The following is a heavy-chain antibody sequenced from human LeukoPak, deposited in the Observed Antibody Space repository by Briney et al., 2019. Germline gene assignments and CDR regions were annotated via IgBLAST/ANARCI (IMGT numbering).Heavy chain of an antibody. CDR3: AKGLRTGVGPYMGYHYYMDV. D-gene: IGHD3-16*01. Sequence: PSGGSLRLSCAASGFTFSSYAMSWVRQAPGKGLKWVSTINDNGDGTCYADSVKGRFTISRDNSYNTVSLQMNSLRDEDTGVYYCAKGLRTGVGPYMGYHYYMDVWGKGATVTVSS. CDR1: GFTFSSYA. J-gene: IGHJ6*03. V-gene: IGHV3-23*01. CDR2: INDNGDGT.